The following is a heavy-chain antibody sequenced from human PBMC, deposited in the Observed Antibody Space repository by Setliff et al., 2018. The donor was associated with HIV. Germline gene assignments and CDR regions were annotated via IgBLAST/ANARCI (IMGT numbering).Heavy chain of an antibody. CDR2: IYYSGTT. CDR1: GGSMSTTEYH. J-gene: IGHJ4*02. Sequence: SETLSLTCTVSGGSMSTTEYHWDWIRQPPGKGLEWIGNIYYSGTTYYKSSLKSRVTISAERSTNQFSLRLTAVTAADTAVYFCARGGVGRALTAWVDSWGQGTLVTVSS. V-gene: IGHV4-39*07. CDR3: ARGGVGRALTAWVDS. D-gene: IGHD1-26*01.